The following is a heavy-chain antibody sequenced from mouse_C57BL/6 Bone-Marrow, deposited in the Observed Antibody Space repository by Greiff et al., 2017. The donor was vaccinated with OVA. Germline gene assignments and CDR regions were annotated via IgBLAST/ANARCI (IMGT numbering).Heavy chain of an antibody. J-gene: IGHJ4*01. D-gene: IGHD2-4*01. CDR1: GFTFSDYG. CDR3: ARYDYDGGYYAMDY. CDR2: ISNLAYSI. Sequence: EVQVVESGGGLVQPGGSLKLSCAASGFTFSDYGMAWVRQAPRKGPEWVAFISNLAYSIYYADTVTGRFTISRENAKNTLYLEMSSLRSEDTAMYYCARYDYDGGYYAMDYWGQGTSVTVSS. V-gene: IGHV5-15*01.